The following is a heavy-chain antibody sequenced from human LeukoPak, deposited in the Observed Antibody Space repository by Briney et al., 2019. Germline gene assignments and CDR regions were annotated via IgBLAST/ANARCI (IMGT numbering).Heavy chain of an antibody. J-gene: IGHJ2*01. V-gene: IGHV1-46*01. CDR1: GFTFTGYY. CDR2: INPSGGST. CDR3: ARDGVAGPYWYFDL. D-gene: IGHD6-19*01. Sequence: ASVKVSCKASGFTFTGYYMHWVRQAPGQGLEWMGIINPSGGSTSYAQKFQGRVTMTRDMSTSTVYMELSSLRSEDTAVYYCARDGVAGPYWYFDLWGRGTLVTVSS.